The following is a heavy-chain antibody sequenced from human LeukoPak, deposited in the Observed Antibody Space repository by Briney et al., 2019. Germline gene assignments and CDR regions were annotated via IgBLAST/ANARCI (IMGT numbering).Heavy chain of an antibody. CDR1: GFTFTSYW. J-gene: IGHJ4*02. CDR2: IKQDGGEK. V-gene: IGHV3-7*05. CDR3: ARIGGYCYGPGY. D-gene: IGHD5-18*01. Sequence: GESLRLSCAASGFTFTSYWMSWVRQAPGKGLEWVANIKQDGGEKYHVDPVKGRFTISRDNAKNSVYLQMDSLRAEDTALYYCARIGGYCYGPGYWGQGTLVTVSS.